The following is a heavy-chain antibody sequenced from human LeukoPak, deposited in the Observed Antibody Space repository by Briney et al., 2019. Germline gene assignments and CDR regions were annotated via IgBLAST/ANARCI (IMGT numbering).Heavy chain of an antibody. D-gene: IGHD3-22*01. J-gene: IGHJ4*02. V-gene: IGHV1-18*01. Sequence: ASVTVSCKASGYTFTSYGISWVRQAPGQGLEWMGWISAYNGNTNYAQKLQGRVTMTTDTSTSTAYMELRSLRSDDTAVYYCAVLDSSGYYYGYDYWGQGTLATVSS. CDR2: ISAYNGNT. CDR3: AVLDSSGYYYGYDY. CDR1: GYTFTSYG.